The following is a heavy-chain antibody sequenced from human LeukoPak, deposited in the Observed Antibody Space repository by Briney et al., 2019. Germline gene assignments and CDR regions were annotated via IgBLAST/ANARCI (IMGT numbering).Heavy chain of an antibody. J-gene: IGHJ6*02. CDR2: INHSGST. D-gene: IGHD3-10*01. Sequence: TSETLSLTCAVYGGSFSGYYWSWIRQPPGKGLEWIGEINHSGSTNYNPSLKSRVTISVDTSKNQFSLKLSSVTAADTAVYYCARGMVAYYYYGMDVWGQGTTVTVSS. CDR3: ARGMVAYYYYGMDV. V-gene: IGHV4-34*01. CDR1: GGSFSGYY.